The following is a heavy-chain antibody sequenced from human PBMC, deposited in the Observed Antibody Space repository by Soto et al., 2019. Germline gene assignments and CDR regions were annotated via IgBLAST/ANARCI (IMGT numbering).Heavy chain of an antibody. D-gene: IGHD6-19*01. CDR1: GFTFSSYV. Sequence: GGSLRLSCAASGFTFSSYVMHWVRQAPGKGLEWVAVVSNDGSNKDYADSVKGRFTISRDNSKNTLYLQMNSLRAEDTAVYYCAKVLLTYTSGWYHPHFDYWGQGTLVTVSS. J-gene: IGHJ4*02. CDR3: AKVLLTYTSGWYHPHFDY. CDR2: VSNDGSNK. V-gene: IGHV3-30*18.